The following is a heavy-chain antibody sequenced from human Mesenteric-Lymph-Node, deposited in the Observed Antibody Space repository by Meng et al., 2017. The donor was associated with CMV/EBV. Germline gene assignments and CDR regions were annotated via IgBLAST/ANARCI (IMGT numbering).Heavy chain of an antibody. V-gene: IGHV1-2*02. CDR1: GYIFTGYY. D-gene: IGHD3-22*01. Sequence: ASVKVSCKASGYIFTGYYIHWVRQAPGQGLEWMGWINPNSGGTNYAQKFQGRVTMTRDTSISTAYMELSRLRSDDTAVYYCARGYYDSSGYLWYWGQGTLVTVSS. CDR3: ARGYYDSSGYLWY. J-gene: IGHJ4*02. CDR2: INPNSGGT.